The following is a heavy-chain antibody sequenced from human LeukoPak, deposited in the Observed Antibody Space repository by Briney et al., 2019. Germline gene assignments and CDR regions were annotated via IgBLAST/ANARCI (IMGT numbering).Heavy chain of an antibody. CDR1: GGSFSGYY. V-gene: IGHV4-34*01. CDR2: INHSGST. CDR3: ARDVDTAMVWASWFDP. D-gene: IGHD5-18*01. Sequence: SVTLSLTCAVYGGSFSGYYWSWIRQAPGKGLEWIGEINHSGSTNYNPSLKSRVTISVDTPKNQFSLKLSSVTAADTAVYYCARDVDTAMVWASWFDPWGQGTLVTVSS. J-gene: IGHJ5*02.